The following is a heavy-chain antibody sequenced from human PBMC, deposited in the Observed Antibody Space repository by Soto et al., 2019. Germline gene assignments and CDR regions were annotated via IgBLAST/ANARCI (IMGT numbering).Heavy chain of an antibody. CDR3: ALTVQHYYYGMDV. CDR1: GGSISSSSYY. J-gene: IGHJ6*02. V-gene: IGHV4-39*01. CDR2: IYYSGST. D-gene: IGHD5-18*01. Sequence: SETLSLTCTVSGGSISSSSYYWGWICQPPGKGLEWIGSIYYSGSTYYNPSLKSRVTISVDTSKNQFSLKLSSVTAADTAVFYCALTVQHYYYGMDVWGQGTTVTVSS.